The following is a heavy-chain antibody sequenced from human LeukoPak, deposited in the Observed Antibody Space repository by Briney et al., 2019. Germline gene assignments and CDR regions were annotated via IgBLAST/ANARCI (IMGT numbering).Heavy chain of an antibody. J-gene: IGHJ4*02. D-gene: IGHD6-19*01. CDR2: IKQDGSDK. CDR1: GFPFNIIG. Sequence: GGPLRLPGSPSGFPFNIIGMPGSAKPPGKGRDGWADIKQDGSDKYYAGSVKGRFTISRDNAKNSLYLQMNSLRAEDTAVYFCARYNSAWKTDDYWGQGTLVTVSS. V-gene: IGHV3-7*05. CDR3: ARYNSAWKTDDY.